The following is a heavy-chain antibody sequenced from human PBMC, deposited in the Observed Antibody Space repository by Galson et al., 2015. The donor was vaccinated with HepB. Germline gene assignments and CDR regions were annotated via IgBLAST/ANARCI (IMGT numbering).Heavy chain of an antibody. Sequence: SVKVSCKASGYTFTGYYMHWVRQAPGQGLEWMGWINPNSGGTNYAQKSQGRVTMTRDTSISTAYMELSRLRSDDTAVYYCARDMRKGYCGGDCHSQTPDYWGQGTLVTVSS. CDR2: INPNSGGT. CDR3: ARDMRKGYCGGDCHSQTPDY. CDR1: GYTFTGYY. V-gene: IGHV1-2*02. D-gene: IGHD2-21*01. J-gene: IGHJ4*02.